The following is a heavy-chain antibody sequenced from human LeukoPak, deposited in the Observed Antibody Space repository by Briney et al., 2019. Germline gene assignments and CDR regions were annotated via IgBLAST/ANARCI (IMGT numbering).Heavy chain of an antibody. V-gene: IGHV1-69*13. J-gene: IGHJ4*02. CDR3: ARAANMFGDESDY. CDR2: IIPIFGTA. D-gene: IGHD3-10*02. CDR1: GGTFSSYA. Sequence: ASVKVSCKASGGTFSSYAISWVRQAPGQGLEWMGGIIPIFGTANYAQKFQGRVTITADESTSTAYMELSSLRSEDTAVYYCARAANMFGDESDYWGQGTLVTVPS.